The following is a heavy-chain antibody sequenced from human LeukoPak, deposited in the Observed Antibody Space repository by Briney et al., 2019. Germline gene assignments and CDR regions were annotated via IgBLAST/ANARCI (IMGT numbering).Heavy chain of an antibody. CDR2: INSNSGGT. Sequence: GAAVKVSCKASGYTFIHYFIHWVRQAPGQGLEWMGRINSNSGGTEYTQKFQGRVTMTRDTSITTVYMELSSLTSDDTAVYYCAREPNDYYDSSGYYMDVWGKGTTVTVSS. J-gene: IGHJ6*03. D-gene: IGHD3-22*01. CDR1: GYTFIHYF. CDR3: AREPNDYYDSSGYYMDV. V-gene: IGHV1-2*06.